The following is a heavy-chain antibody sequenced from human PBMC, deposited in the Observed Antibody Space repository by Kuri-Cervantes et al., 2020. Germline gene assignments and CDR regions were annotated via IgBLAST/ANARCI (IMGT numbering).Heavy chain of an antibody. Sequence: ASVKVSCKASGYTFTSYAMHWVRQAPGQGLEWMGIINPSGGSTSYAQKFQGRVTMTRDTSTSTVYMELSSLRSEDTAVYYCARERSEWFGELLSPLDYWGQGTLVTVSS. CDR1: GYTFTSYA. D-gene: IGHD3-10*01. CDR2: INPSGGST. CDR3: ARERSEWFGELLSPLDY. V-gene: IGHV1-46*01. J-gene: IGHJ4*02.